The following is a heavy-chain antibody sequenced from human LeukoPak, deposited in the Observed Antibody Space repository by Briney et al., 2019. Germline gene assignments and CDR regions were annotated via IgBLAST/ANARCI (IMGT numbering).Heavy chain of an antibody. CDR2: IYYSGNT. V-gene: IGHV4-59*08. CDR3: ARHLGYCSSTGCNSWFDH. J-gene: IGHJ5*02. Sequence: SETLSLTCTVSGGPISSYYWRWIRQPPGKGLEWIGYIYYSGNTNYNPSLKSRVTISVDTAKNQFSLKLSSVTAADTAVYYCARHLGYCSSTGCNSWFDHWGQGTLVTVSS. CDR1: GGPISSYY. D-gene: IGHD2-2*03.